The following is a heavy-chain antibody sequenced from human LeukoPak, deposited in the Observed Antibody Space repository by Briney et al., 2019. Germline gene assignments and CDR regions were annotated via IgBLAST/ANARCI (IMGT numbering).Heavy chain of an antibody. V-gene: IGHV3-23*01. CDR3: AKDSGYYDILTGYPGGDWFDP. CDR2: ISGSGGST. CDR1: GFTFSSYA. J-gene: IGHJ5*02. D-gene: IGHD3-9*01. Sequence: PGGSLRLSCAASGFTFSSYAMSWVRQAPGKGLKWVSAISGSGGSTYYADSVKGRFTISRDNSKNTLYLQMNSLRAEDTAVYYCAKDSGYYDILTGYPGGDWFDPWGQGTLVTVSS.